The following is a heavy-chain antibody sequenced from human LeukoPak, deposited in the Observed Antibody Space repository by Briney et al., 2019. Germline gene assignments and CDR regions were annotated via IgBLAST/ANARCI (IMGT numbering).Heavy chain of an antibody. CDR2: INPSGGST. J-gene: IGHJ6*02. V-gene: IGHV1-46*01. Sequence: ASVTVSCKASGYTFTSYYMHWVRQAPGQGLEWMGIINPSGGSTSYAQKFQGRVTMTRDTSTSTVYMEQSSLRSEDTAVYYCARPIKEPPWGMDVWGQGTTVTVSS. CDR3: ARPIKEPPWGMDV. CDR1: GYTFTSYY.